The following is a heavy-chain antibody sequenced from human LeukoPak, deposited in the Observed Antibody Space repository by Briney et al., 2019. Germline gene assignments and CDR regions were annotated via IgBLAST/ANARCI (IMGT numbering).Heavy chain of an antibody. Sequence: GASVKVSCKASGYTFTSYGISWVRQAPGQGLEWMGWISAYNGNTNYAQKLQGRVTMTTDTSTSTAYMELRSLRSDDTAVYYCASGGGTYSSSWDYCYYMDVWGKGTTVTVSS. CDR2: ISAYNGNT. CDR1: GYTFTSYG. D-gene: IGHD6-6*01. J-gene: IGHJ6*03. CDR3: ASGGGTYSSSWDYCYYMDV. V-gene: IGHV1-18*01.